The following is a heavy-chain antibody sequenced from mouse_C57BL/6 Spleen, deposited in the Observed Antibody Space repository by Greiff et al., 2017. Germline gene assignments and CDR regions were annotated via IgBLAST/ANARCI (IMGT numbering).Heavy chain of an antibody. D-gene: IGHD1-1*01. Sequence: VQLQQPGAELVMPGASVKLPCKASGYTFTSYWMHWVKQRPGQGLEWIGEIDPSDSYTNYNQKFKGKSTLTVDKSSSTAYMQLSSLTSEDSAVYYCARVGSSYDYAMDYWGQGTSVTVSS. CDR1: GYTFTSYW. V-gene: IGHV1-69*01. CDR2: IDPSDSYT. CDR3: ARVGSSYDYAMDY. J-gene: IGHJ4*01.